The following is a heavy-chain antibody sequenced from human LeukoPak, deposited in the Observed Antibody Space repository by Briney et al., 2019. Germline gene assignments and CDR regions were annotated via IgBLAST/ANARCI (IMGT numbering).Heavy chain of an antibody. V-gene: IGHV3-30-3*01. CDR3: ARDSQDYGDYHDAFDI. CDR1: GFTFSSYA. D-gene: IGHD4-17*01. J-gene: IGHJ3*02. Sequence: GGSLRLSCAASGFTFSSYAMHWVRQAPGKGLEWVAVISYDGSNKYYADSVKGRFTISRDNSKNTLYLQMNSLRAEDTAVYYCARDSQDYGDYHDAFDIWGQGTMVTVSS. CDR2: ISYDGSNK.